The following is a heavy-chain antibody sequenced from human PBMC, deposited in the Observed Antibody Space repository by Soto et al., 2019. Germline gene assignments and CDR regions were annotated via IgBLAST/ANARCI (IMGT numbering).Heavy chain of an antibody. V-gene: IGHV3-33*01. Sequence: QVQLVESGGGVVQPGRSLRLSCAASGFTFSTYGMHWVRQAPGKGLEWVALIWYDGNNKFYADSVKGRFAISSDNSKNTLYLPMNSLRAEDTAVYYCERDVNAYKRYDAFDIWGQGTMVTVSS. CDR1: GFTFSTYG. CDR2: IWYDGNNK. J-gene: IGHJ3*02. D-gene: IGHD1-1*01. CDR3: ERDVNAYKRYDAFDI.